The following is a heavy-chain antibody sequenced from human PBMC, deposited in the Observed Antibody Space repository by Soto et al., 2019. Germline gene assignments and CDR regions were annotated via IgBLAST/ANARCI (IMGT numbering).Heavy chain of an antibody. Sequence: GGSLRLSCAASGFSISDYEMNWVRQAPGKGLEWVSYISGSGSTVYYADSVKGRFTISRDNSKNTLYLQMNSLRAEDTAVYYCAKALSYGMDVWGQGTTVTVSS. CDR3: AKALSYGMDV. CDR1: GFSISDYE. CDR2: ISGSGSTV. V-gene: IGHV3-48*03. J-gene: IGHJ6*02.